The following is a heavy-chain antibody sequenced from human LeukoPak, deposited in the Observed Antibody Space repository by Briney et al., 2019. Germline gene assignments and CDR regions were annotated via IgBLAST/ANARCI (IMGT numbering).Heavy chain of an antibody. V-gene: IGHV4-4*07. D-gene: IGHD3-22*01. CDR3: ARGSHSGDYDRLDY. CDR2: IYTSGST. J-gene: IGHJ4*02. CDR1: GGSISSYY. Sequence: SETLSLTCTVSGGSISSYYWSWIRQPAGKGLEWIGRIYTSGSTNYNPSLKSRVTMSVDMSKNQFSLKLSSVPAADTAVYYCARGSHSGDYDRLDYWGQGTLVTVSS.